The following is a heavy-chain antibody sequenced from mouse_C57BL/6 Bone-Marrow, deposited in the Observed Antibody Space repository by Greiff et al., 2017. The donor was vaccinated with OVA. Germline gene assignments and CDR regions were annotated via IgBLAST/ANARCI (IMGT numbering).Heavy chain of an antibody. CDR1: GYTFTSYW. V-gene: IGHV1-69*01. D-gene: IGHD2-12*01. CDR3: AGDVIRIFDY. CDR2: IDPSDSYT. Sequence: QVQLQQPGAELVMPGASVKLSCKASGYTFTSYWMHWVKQRPGQGLEWIGEIDPSDSYTNYNQKFKGKSTLTVDKSSSTAYMQLSSLTSADSAVYYCAGDVIRIFDYWGQGTTLTVSS. J-gene: IGHJ2*01.